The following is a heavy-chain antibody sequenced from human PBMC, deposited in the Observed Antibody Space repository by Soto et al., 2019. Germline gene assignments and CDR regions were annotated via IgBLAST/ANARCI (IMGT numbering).Heavy chain of an antibody. CDR3: ARGRYDFWSGYHDY. CDR1: GGSISSSNW. V-gene: IGHV4-4*02. CDR2: IYHSGST. Sequence: NPSETLSLTCAVSGGSISSSNWWSWVRQPPGKGLEWIGEIYHSGSTNYNPSLKSRVTISVDKSKNQFSLKLGSVTAADTAVYYCARGRYDFWSGYHDYWGQGTLVTVSS. J-gene: IGHJ4*02. D-gene: IGHD3-3*01.